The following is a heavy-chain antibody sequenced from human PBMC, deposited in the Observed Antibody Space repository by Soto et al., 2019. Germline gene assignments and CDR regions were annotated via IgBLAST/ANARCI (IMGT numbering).Heavy chain of an antibody. Sequence: ASVKVSCKASGYTFTSYAMHWVRQAPGQRLEWMGWINAGNGNTKYSQKFQGRVTITRDTSASTAYMELSSLRSEDTALYYCAMGPRYGQIDYWGQGTLVTVSS. CDR2: INAGNGNT. CDR1: GYTFTSYA. D-gene: IGHD5-18*01. CDR3: AMGPRYGQIDY. V-gene: IGHV1-3*01. J-gene: IGHJ4*02.